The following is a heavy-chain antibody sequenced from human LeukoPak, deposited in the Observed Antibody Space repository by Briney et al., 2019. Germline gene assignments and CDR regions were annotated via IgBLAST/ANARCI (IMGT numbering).Heavy chain of an antibody. CDR1: GYTFTSYD. Sequence: ASVTVSCTASGYTFTSYDINWVRQAPGQGLEWMGWMNPNSGNTGYAQKFQGRVTMTRNTSISTAYMELSSLRSEDTAVYYCARPRQFGKNWFDPWGQGTLVTVSS. D-gene: IGHD3-10*01. CDR2: MNPNSGNT. CDR3: ARPRQFGKNWFDP. V-gene: IGHV1-8*01. J-gene: IGHJ5*02.